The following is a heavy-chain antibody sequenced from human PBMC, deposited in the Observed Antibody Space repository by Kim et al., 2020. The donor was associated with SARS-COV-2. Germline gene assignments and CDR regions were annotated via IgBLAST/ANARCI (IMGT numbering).Heavy chain of an antibody. J-gene: IGHJ4*02. D-gene: IGHD6-19*01. CDR3: ARAPQGWLAQKDYFDY. CDR2: TYYRSKWYN. CDR1: GDSVSSNSAA. Sequence: SQTLSLTCAISGDSVSSNSAAWNWIRQSPSRGLEWLGRTYYRSKWYNDYAVSVKSRITINPDTSKNQFSLQLNSVTPEDTAVYYCARAPQGWLAQKDYFDYWGQGTLVTISS. V-gene: IGHV6-1*01.